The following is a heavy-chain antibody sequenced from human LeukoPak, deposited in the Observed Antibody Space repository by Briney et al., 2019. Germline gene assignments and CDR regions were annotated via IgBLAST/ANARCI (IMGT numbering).Heavy chain of an antibody. CDR1: GYTFTSYY. J-gene: IGHJ4*02. Sequence: ASVKVSCKASGYTFTSYYVHWVRQAPGQGLEWMGIINPSGGSTSYAQKFQGRVTMTRDTSTSTVYMELSSLRSEDTAVYYCARSGTDTYYFDYWGQGTLVTVSS. CDR3: ARSGTDTYYFDY. V-gene: IGHV1-46*01. CDR2: INPSGGST. D-gene: IGHD3-3*01.